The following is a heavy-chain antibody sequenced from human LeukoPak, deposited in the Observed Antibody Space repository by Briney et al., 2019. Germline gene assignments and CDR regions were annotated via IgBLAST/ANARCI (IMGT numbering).Heavy chain of an antibody. V-gene: IGHV4-34*01. D-gene: IGHD5-12*01. J-gene: IGHJ4*02. CDR2: INHSGST. CDR3: ARVSAVATSFDY. CDR1: GGSFSGYY. Sequence: SETLSLTCAVYGGSFSGYYWSWIRQPPGKGLEWIGEINHSGSTNYNPSLKSRVTISVDTSKKQFSLKLSSVTAADTAVYYCARVSAVATSFDYWGQGTLVTVSS.